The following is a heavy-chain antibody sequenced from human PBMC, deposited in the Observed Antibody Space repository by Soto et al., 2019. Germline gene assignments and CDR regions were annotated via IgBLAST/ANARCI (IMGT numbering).Heavy chain of an antibody. V-gene: IGHV1-69*13. D-gene: IGHD1-26*01. CDR1: GGTFGTHI. CDR2: IIPLYNTR. Sequence: SVKVSCKASGGTFGTHILNWVRQAPGQGLEWLGYIIPLYNTRKYAPDFQGRVTISADESTRTAYMHLSSLRSDDTAVYYCASDDGPHGGSYSHNYWGQGTLVTVSS. J-gene: IGHJ4*01. CDR3: ASDDGPHGGSYSHNY.